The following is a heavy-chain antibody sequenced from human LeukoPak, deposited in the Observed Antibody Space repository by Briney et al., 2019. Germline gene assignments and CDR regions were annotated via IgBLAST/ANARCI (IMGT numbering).Heavy chain of an antibody. CDR2: IYPGDSDT. CDR3: ARLPCCGGSCYHRGNPIPPGYFDY. D-gene: IGHD2-15*01. Sequence: GESLKISCKGSGYSFTSYWIGWVRQMPGKGLEWMGIIYPGDSDTRYSPSFQGQVTISADKSISTAYLQWSSLKASDTAMYYCARLPCCGGSCYHRGNPIPPGYFDYWGQGTLVTVSS. V-gene: IGHV5-51*01. J-gene: IGHJ4*02. CDR1: GYSFTSYW.